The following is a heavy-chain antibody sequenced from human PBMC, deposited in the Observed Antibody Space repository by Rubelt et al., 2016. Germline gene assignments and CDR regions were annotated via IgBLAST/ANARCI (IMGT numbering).Heavy chain of an antibody. J-gene: IGHJ4*02. D-gene: IGHD3-16*01. CDR2: INPSGGST. CDR1: GYSFTKY. CDR3: ARNEGGGLDY. V-gene: IGHV1-46*01. Sequence: QVQLVQSGAEVKKPGASVNISCKASGYSFTKYMHWVRQAPGQGLEWMGFINPSGGSTSYAQKFQDRVIMTRDTSTSTVDMELSSLESEDTTVFYCARNEGGGLDYWGQGTLVIVSS.